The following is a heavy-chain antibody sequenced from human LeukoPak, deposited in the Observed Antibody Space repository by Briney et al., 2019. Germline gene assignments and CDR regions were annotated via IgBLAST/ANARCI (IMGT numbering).Heavy chain of an antibody. Sequence: GGSLRLSCAASGFTFSSYAMHWVRQAPGKGLEWVAVISYDGSNKYYADSVKGRLTISRDNSKNTLYLQMNSLRAEDTAVYYCARGGYSSSWYYFDYWGQGTLVTVSS. V-gene: IGHV3-30-3*01. CDR2: ISYDGSNK. CDR3: ARGGYSSSWYYFDY. J-gene: IGHJ4*02. D-gene: IGHD6-13*01. CDR1: GFTFSSYA.